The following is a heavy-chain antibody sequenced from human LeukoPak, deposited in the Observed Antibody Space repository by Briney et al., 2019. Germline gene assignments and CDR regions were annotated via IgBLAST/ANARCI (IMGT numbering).Heavy chain of an antibody. J-gene: IGHJ3*02. V-gene: IGHV3-20*04. CDR2: INWNGGST. D-gene: IGHD3-22*01. CDR3: ARIDTYYYDSSGYYSAFDI. CDR1: GFTFDNYG. Sequence: GGSLRLSCAASGFTFDNYGMSWVRHAPGKGLEWVSGINWNGGSTGYADSVKGRFIISRDNAKNSLYLQMNSLRAEDTALYYCARIDTYYYDSSGYYSAFDIWGQGTIVTVSS.